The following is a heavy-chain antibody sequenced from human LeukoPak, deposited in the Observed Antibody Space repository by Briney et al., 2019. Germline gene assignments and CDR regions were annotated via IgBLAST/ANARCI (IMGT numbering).Heavy chain of an antibody. J-gene: IGHJ4*02. CDR1: GGSFSGYY. D-gene: IGHD4-4*01. CDR2: INHSGST. CDR3: ARASTVTNLSVNY. V-gene: IGHV4-34*01. Sequence: SETLSLTCAVYGGSFSGYYWRWIRQPPGKELEWIGEINHSGSTNYNPSLKSRVTISVDTSKNQFSLKLSSVTAADTAVYYCARASTVTNLSVNYWGQGTLVTVSS.